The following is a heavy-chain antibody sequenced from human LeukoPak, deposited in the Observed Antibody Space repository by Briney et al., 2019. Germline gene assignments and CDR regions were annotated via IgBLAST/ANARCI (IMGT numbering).Heavy chain of an antibody. CDR2: IVVGSGNT. D-gene: IGHD3-22*01. CDR1: GFTFTISA. Sequence: SVKVSCKASGFTFTISAVQWVRQARGQPLEWIGWIVVGSGNTNYAQKFQERVTITRDMSTSTAYMELSSLRSEDTAVYYCAASPDYYDSSGYSYYFDYWGQGTLVTVSS. J-gene: IGHJ4*02. V-gene: IGHV1-58*01. CDR3: AASPDYYDSSGYSYYFDY.